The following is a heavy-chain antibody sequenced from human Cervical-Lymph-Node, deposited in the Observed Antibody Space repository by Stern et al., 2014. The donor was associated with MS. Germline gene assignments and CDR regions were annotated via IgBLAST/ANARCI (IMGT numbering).Heavy chain of an antibody. CDR1: GGSISSGSYY. Sequence: QVQLQESGPGLVKPSQTLSLTCTVSGGSISSGSYYWSWIRQPAGKGLEWIGRIYTSGSTNYNPSLKSRVTISLNTSKTQFSLKLGSVTAADTAVYYCARDCRLRYFDNYGMDVWGQGTTVTVSS. J-gene: IGHJ6*02. CDR3: ARDCRLRYFDNYGMDV. V-gene: IGHV4-61*02. D-gene: IGHD3-9*01. CDR2: IYTSGST.